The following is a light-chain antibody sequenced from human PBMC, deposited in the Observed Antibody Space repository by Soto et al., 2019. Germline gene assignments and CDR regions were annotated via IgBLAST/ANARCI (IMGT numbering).Light chain of an antibody. CDR3: SSYTNTGTLVV. Sequence: QSALTQPASVSGSPGKSITISCTGTSTDVGGHKYVSWYQQYPGKATKVIIYDVNNRPSGVSYRFSGSKSGNTASLTISGLQDEDDADYYCSSYTNTGTLVVFGGGTNLTVL. J-gene: IGLJ2*01. V-gene: IGLV2-14*01. CDR2: DVN. CDR1: STDVGGHKY.